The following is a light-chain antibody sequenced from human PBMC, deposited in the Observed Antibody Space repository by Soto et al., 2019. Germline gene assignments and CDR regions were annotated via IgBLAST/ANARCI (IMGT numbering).Light chain of an antibody. CDR3: CSYAGSSTLV. J-gene: IGLJ2*01. Sequence: QSDLTQPASVSGSPGQSITISCTGTSSDVGSYNLVSWYQQQPGKAPKLMVYEDTKRPSGVSNRFSGSKSGNTASLTISGLQAEDEADYYCCSYAGSSTLVFGGGTKLTVL. V-gene: IGLV2-23*01. CDR2: EDT. CDR1: SSDVGSYNL.